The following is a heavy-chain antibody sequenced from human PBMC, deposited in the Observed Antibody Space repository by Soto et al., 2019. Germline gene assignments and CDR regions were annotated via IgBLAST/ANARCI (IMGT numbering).Heavy chain of an antibody. V-gene: IGHV4-34*01. J-gene: IGHJ6*03. CDR2: INHSGST. Sequence: QVQLQQWGAGLLKPSETLSLTCAVYGGSFSGYYWSGIRQPPGKGLEWIGEINHSGSTNYNPSLKSRVTISVDTSKNQFSLKLRSVTAADTAVYYCARKLVVATPKRHYYMDVWGKGTTVTVPS. CDR3: ARKLVVATPKRHYYMDV. CDR1: GGSFSGYY. D-gene: IGHD5-12*01.